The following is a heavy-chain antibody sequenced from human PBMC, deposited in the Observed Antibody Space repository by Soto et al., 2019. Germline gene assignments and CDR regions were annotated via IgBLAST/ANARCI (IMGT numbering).Heavy chain of an antibody. D-gene: IGHD1-26*01. J-gene: IGHJ4*02. CDR1: GFIFSAFG. CDR2: LSHDGSNK. CDR3: ARDRDGGTYTYFDN. V-gene: IGHV3-30*03. Sequence: PGESLKISCAASGFIFSAFGIHWVRQAPGKGLEWVAFLSHDGSNKYYADSVRGRFTISRDNSKNTVYLQMNSLRPDDTAVYYCARDRDGGTYTYFDNWGQGTRVTVSS.